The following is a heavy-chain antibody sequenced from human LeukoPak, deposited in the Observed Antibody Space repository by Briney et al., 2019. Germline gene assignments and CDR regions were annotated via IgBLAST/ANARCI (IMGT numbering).Heavy chain of an antibody. D-gene: IGHD6-13*01. Sequence: PSETLSLTCTVSGGSIYSYYWSWIRQPSGKGLEWIGYVYYSGSPNYNPSLKSRVTISVDTSKNQFSLKLNSVNAADTAVYYCARSGTAAGRRDYWGQGTLVTVSS. J-gene: IGHJ4*02. CDR1: GGSIYSYY. CDR2: VYYSGSP. CDR3: ARSGTAAGRRDY. V-gene: IGHV4-59*01.